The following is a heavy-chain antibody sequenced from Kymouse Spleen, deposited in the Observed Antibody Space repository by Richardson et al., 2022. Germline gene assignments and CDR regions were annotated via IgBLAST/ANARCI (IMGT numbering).Heavy chain of an antibody. CDR2: IRSKANSYAT. J-gene: IGHJ6*02. CDR1: GFTFSGSA. Sequence: EVQLVESGGGLVQPGGSLKLSCAASGFTFSGSAMHWVRQASGKGLEWVGRIRSKANSYATAYAASVKGRFTISRDDSKNTAYLQMNSLKTEDTAVYYCTSEGFGVPGYYYYYYGMDVWGQGTTVTVSS. V-gene: IGHV3-73*02. CDR3: TSEGFGVPGYYYYYYGMDV. D-gene: IGHD3-3*01.